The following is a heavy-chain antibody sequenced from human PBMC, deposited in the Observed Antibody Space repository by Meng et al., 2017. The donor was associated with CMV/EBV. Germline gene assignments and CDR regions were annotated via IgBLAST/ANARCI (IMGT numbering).Heavy chain of an antibody. V-gene: IGHV3-74*01. CDR3: ARNLGARTPRDAMDV. J-gene: IGHJ6*02. Sequence: GESLKISCAASGFTFSSYWMHWVRQAPGKGLVWVSRINSDGSSTSYADSVKGRFTISRDNAKKSLYLQMNSLRAEDTAIYYCARNLGARTPRDAMDVWGQGTTVTVSS. D-gene: IGHD6-6*01. CDR1: GFTFSSYW. CDR2: INSDGSST.